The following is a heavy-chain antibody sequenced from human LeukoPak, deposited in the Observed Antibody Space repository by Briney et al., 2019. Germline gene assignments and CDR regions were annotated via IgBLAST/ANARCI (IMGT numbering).Heavy chain of an antibody. D-gene: IGHD3-10*01. J-gene: IGHJ6*02. CDR3: ARGYYYGSGSYDYYYGMDV. Sequence: ASVKVSFKASGYTFTSYGISWVRQAPGQGLEWMGWNSAYNGNTNYAQKPQGRVTMTTDTSTSTAYMELRSLRSDDTAVYYCARGYYYGSGSYDYYYGMDVWGQGTTVTVSS. V-gene: IGHV1-18*01. CDR2: NSAYNGNT. CDR1: GYTFTSYG.